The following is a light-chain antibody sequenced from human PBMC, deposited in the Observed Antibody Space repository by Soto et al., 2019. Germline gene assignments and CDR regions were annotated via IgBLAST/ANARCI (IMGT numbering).Light chain of an antibody. V-gene: IGLV2-23*02. CDR3: CSYAGSSTPLI. J-gene: IGLJ1*01. CDR1: SSDVGSYNL. Sequence: QSVLTQPASVSGSPGQSITISCTGTSSDVGSYNLVSWYQQHRGKAPKLMIYEVSKRPSGVSNRFSGSKSGNTASLTISGLQAEDEADYYCCSYAGSSTPLIFGTGTKVTVL. CDR2: EVS.